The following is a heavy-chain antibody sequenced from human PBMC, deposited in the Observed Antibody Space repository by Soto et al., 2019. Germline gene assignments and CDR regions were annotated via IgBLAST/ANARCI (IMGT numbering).Heavy chain of an antibody. Sequence: SETLSLTCTVSGDSVRNQYWSWIRRPPGRGLEWIGYIYRSGSTKYNPSLKSRLTISVDTSKNQFSLKLTSVTAADTAVYYCARAGYDYIWGTYYYYMDVWGKGTTVTVSS. V-gene: IGHV4-59*02. CDR1: GDSVRNQY. CDR3: ARAGYDYIWGTYYYYMDV. CDR2: IYRSGST. D-gene: IGHD3-16*01. J-gene: IGHJ6*03.